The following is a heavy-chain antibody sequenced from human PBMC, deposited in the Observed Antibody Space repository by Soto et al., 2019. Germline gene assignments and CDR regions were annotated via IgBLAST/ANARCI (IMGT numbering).Heavy chain of an antibody. D-gene: IGHD6-19*01. CDR1: GCSISSYY. Sequence: XETLSLTCTDAGCSISSYYWSWIRQPPGKGLDWIGYIYYSGSTNYNPSLKSRVTVSVDRSKNHLPLKLSSVTAADTAVYYCAIAPGDVAGHLDAFDVWGQGTMVTVSS. J-gene: IGHJ3*01. CDR2: IYYSGST. CDR3: AIAPGDVAGHLDAFDV. V-gene: IGHV4-59*01.